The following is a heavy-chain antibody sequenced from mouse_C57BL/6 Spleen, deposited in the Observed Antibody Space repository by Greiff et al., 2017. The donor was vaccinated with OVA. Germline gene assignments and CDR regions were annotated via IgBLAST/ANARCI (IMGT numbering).Heavy chain of an antibody. CDR2: IDPAHGTT. J-gene: IGHJ3*01. Sequence: VQLQQSVAELVRPGASVTLSCTASGFNIKNTYMHWVKQRPEQGLEWIGRIDPAHGTTKYAQKFQRNDTLTADTAANTDYPQLSSMTSEDTAIYYCARCYDGYYVGFAYWGQGTLVTVSA. V-gene: IGHV14-3*01. CDR1: GFNIKNTY. CDR3: ARCYDGYYVGFAY. D-gene: IGHD2-3*01.